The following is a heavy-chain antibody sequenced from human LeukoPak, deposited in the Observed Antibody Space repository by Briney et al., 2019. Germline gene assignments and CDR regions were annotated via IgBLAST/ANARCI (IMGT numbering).Heavy chain of an antibody. V-gene: IGHV1-69*05. CDR3: ARDGSYWGLDY. Sequence: SVKVSCKASGGTFSSYTINWVRQAPGQGLEWMGGIIPVFGTANYVQKFQGRVTMTRDTSTSTVYMELSSLRSEDTAVYYCARDGSYWGLDYWGQGTLVTVSS. J-gene: IGHJ4*02. CDR2: IIPVFGTA. D-gene: IGHD2-21*01. CDR1: GGTFSSYT.